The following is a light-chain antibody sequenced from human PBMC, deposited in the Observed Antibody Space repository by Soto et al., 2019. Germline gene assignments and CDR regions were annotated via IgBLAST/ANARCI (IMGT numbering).Light chain of an antibody. CDR1: QGSSSY. J-gene: IGKJ3*01. V-gene: IGKV1-9*01. CDR2: AAS. CDR3: QQLNSYAFT. Sequence: DIQLTQSPPFLSASGGDRVTITCRASQGSSSYLAWYQQKPGKAPKLLIYAASTLQSGVPSRFSGSGSGTEFTLTINSLQPEDFATYYCQQLNSYAFTFGPGTKVDIK.